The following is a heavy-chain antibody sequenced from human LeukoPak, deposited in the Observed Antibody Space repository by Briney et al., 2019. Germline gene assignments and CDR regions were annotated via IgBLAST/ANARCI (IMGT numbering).Heavy chain of an antibody. V-gene: IGHV1-2*02. J-gene: IGHJ4*02. CDR2: INPNSGGT. CDR1: GYTFTGYY. D-gene: IGHD5-12*01. Sequence: ASVKVSCKASGYTFTGYYMHWVRQAPGQGLEWMGWINPNSGGTNYAQKFQGRVTMTRDTSISTAYMELSRLRSDDTAVYYCARVIYSGYVLYYFDYWGQGTLVTVSS. CDR3: ARVIYSGYVLYYFDY.